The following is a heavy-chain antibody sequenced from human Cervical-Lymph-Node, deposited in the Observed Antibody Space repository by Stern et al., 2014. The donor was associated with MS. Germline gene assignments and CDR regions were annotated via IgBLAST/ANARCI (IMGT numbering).Heavy chain of an antibody. Sequence: VQLVQSGGAVVQPGRSLRLSCAASGFTFSSYGMHWVRQAPGKGLEWVTVTSYDGNHKYYAASVKGRFTISRENSKNTLHLQMNSVTPDDTAIYYCARDYEDTSMLFDHWGQGTLVTVSS. V-gene: IGHV3-30*03. CDR3: ARDYEDTSMLFDH. CDR1: GFTFSSYG. J-gene: IGHJ4*02. D-gene: IGHD2-8*01. CDR2: TSYDGNHK.